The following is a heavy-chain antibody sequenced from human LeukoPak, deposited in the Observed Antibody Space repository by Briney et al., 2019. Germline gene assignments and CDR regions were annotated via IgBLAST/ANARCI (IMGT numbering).Heavy chain of an antibody. CDR1: GFTFSYYG. Sequence: GGSLRLSCSASGFTFSYYGMHWVRPAPGKGRECVAFIRYDESKKFYGDSVKARFTIARDNSKNTLYLQMNSLRTEDTAVYYCAKSHLPNAYSGTYYCDYWGQGTLVTVSS. CDR3: AKSHLPNAYSGTYYCDY. J-gene: IGHJ4*02. V-gene: IGHV3-30*02. D-gene: IGHD1-26*01. CDR2: IRYDESKK.